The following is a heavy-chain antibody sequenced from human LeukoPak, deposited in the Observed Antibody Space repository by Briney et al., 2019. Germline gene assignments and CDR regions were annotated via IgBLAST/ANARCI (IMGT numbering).Heavy chain of an antibody. CDR2: INHSGST. CDR1: GGSISSSSYY. D-gene: IGHD2-2*01. CDR3: ARGPYCSSTSCSRINGVDP. Sequence: SETLSLTCTVSGGSISSSSYYWGWIRQPPGKGLEWIGEINHSGSTNYNPSLKSRVTISVDTSKNQFSLKLSSVTAADTAVYYCARGPYCSSTSCSRINGVDPWGQGTLVTVSS. J-gene: IGHJ5*02. V-gene: IGHV4-39*07.